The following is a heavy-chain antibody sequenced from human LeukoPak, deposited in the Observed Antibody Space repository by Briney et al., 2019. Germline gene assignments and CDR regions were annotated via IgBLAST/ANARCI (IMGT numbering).Heavy chain of an antibody. J-gene: IGHJ6*03. CDR2: ISGNGYYT. Sequence: GGSLRLSCAASGFTFSTYGMSWVRQAPGKGLEGVSAISGNGYYTYYADSVKGRFTISRDNAKNTLFLQMNSLRAEDTAVYFCAKLPQGGGDHYYIEVWGKGTTVTVSS. V-gene: IGHV3-23*01. CDR3: AKLPQGGGDHYYIEV. D-gene: IGHD2-21*02. CDR1: GFTFSTYG.